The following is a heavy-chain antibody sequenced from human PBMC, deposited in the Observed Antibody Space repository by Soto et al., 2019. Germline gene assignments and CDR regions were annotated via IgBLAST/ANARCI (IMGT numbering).Heavy chain of an antibody. CDR3: ASHYPGARFDP. J-gene: IGHJ5*02. V-gene: IGHV1-2*02. CDR1: RYIVTDYF. CDR2: INPNNGAT. D-gene: IGHD1-26*01. Sequence: QVQLVQSGAEGKKPGASVKVSCKAPRYIVTDYFMHWVRQAPGQGLEWMGWINPNNGATHYGLSVQGRVTMTRDTSIRKAYMELSSLRSDDMAVYYCASHYPGARFDPWGQGTLVIFSS.